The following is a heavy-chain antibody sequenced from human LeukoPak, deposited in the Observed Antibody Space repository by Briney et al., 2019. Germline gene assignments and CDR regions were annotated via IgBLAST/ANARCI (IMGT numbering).Heavy chain of an antibody. J-gene: IGHJ6*03. CDR2: ISGSGGST. CDR3: AKEGSSSWYTYYYMDV. Sequence: GGSLRLSCAASGFTFSSYWMSWVRQAPGKGLEWVSAISGSGGSTYYADSVKGRFTISRDNSKNTLYLQMNSLRAEDTAVYYCAKEGSSSWYTYYYMDVWGKGTTVTISS. D-gene: IGHD6-13*01. CDR1: GFTFSSYW. V-gene: IGHV3-23*01.